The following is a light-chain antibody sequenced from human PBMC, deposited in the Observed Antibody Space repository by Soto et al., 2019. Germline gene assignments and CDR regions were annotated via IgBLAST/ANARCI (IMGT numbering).Light chain of an antibody. CDR1: SSNIGSNT. CDR2: SNN. J-gene: IGLJ2*01. Sequence: QSVLTQPPSASGTPGQRVTISCSGSSSNIGSNTVNWYQQLPGTAPKLLIYSNNQRPSGVPDRFSGSKSGTSACLAISGLQSEDEVDYYCAAWDDSLNGVVFGGGTKLTVL. CDR3: AAWDDSLNGVV. V-gene: IGLV1-44*01.